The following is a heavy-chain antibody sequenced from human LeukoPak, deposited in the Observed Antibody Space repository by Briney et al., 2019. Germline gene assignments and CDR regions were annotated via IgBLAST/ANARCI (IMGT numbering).Heavy chain of an antibody. CDR2: INPNSGGT. J-gene: IGHJ4*02. V-gene: IGHV1-2*02. CDR3: ARTRVRGSSSQVDY. Sequence: SVKVSCTASGSTFTGYYMHWVRQAPGHGLEWMGWINPNSGGTNYAQKFQGRVTMTRDTSISTAYMELSRLRSDDTAVYYCARTRVRGSSSQVDYWGQGTLVTVSS. D-gene: IGHD6-6*01. CDR1: GSTFTGYY.